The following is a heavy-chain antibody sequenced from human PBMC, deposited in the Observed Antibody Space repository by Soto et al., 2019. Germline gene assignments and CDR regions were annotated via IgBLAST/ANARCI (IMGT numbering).Heavy chain of an antibody. D-gene: IGHD3-10*01. CDR3: ARHIQTRRFTRVRGVIYMVV. V-gene: IGHV4-59*08. CDR2: IYYSGST. CDR1: GCSISSYY. Sequence: PSETLSLTCTVSGCSISSYYWSWVRQPPGKGLEWIGYIYYSGSTNYNPSLKSRVTISVDTSKNQFSLKLSSVAAADTAVYYCARHIQTRRFTRVRGVIYMVVWCKGTTVTV. J-gene: IGHJ6*03.